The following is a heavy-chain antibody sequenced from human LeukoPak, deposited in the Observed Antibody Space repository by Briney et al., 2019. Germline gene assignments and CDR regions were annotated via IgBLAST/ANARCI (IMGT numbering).Heavy chain of an antibody. D-gene: IGHD6-13*01. J-gene: IGHJ5*02. CDR3: ARAPPGIAAAGSRFNWFDP. Sequence: PSGTLSLTCAVSGGSVTNNNWWSWVRQPPGKGLEWIGEIFHSGSTNYNPSLKSRVTMSVDKSKNQFSLRLSSVTAADTAVYYCARAPPGIAAAGSRFNWFDPWGQGTLVTVSS. CDR1: GGSVTNNNW. CDR2: IFHSGST. V-gene: IGHV4-4*02.